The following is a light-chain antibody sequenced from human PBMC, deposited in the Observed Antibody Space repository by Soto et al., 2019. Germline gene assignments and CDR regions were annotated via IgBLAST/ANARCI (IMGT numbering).Light chain of an antibody. V-gene: IGKV3-11*01. CDR3: QQRSNWHT. CDR1: QSVSSY. CDR2: DAS. Sequence: EIVLTQSPATLSLSPGERATLSCRASQSVSSYLAWYQQKPGQAPRLLIYDASNRATGIPARFSGIGSGTDFTLTIRDREPEDFAVYYCQQRSNWHTVRGGTKMDIK. J-gene: IGKJ4*01.